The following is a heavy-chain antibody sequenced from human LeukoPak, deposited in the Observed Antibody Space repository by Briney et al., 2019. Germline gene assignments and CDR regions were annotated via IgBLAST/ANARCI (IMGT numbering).Heavy chain of an antibody. J-gene: IGHJ5*02. CDR2: ISGSGGST. D-gene: IGHD3-16*01. CDR1: GFTFSSYA. CDR3: APWGAPNRFDP. Sequence: GGSLRLSCAASGFTFSSYAMSWVRQAPGKGLEWVSAISGSGGSTYYADSVKGRFTISRDNSKNTLYPQMNSLRAEDTAVYYCAPWGAPNRFDPWGQGTLVTVSS. V-gene: IGHV3-23*01.